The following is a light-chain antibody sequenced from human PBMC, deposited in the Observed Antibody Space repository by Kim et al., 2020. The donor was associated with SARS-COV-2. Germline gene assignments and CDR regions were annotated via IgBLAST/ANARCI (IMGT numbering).Light chain of an antibody. J-gene: IGLJ2*01. Sequence: ITLSCTGNGSEVGDYNVFSWYQQPPGKAPKLMIYDVNNRPSGVSNRFSGSKSGNTASLTISGLQAEDEADYYCSSYTSSSTPHVVFGGGTQLTVL. CDR3: SSYTSSSTPHVV. CDR2: DVN. CDR1: GSEVGDYNV. V-gene: IGLV2-14*03.